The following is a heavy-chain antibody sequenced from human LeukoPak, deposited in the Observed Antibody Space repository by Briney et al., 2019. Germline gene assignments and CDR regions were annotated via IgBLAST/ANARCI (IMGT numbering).Heavy chain of an antibody. CDR1: GFTFSSYA. D-gene: IGHD3/OR15-3a*01. CDR3: AKVGLQSYYFDY. CDR2: ISGSGGDT. Sequence: PGGSLRLSCAASGFTFSSYAMSWVRQAPGKGLEWVSGISGSGGDTYYADSVKGRFTISRDNSKNTLYLQMNSLRAEDTAVYYCAKVGLQSYYFDYWGQGTLVTVSS. V-gene: IGHV3-23*01. J-gene: IGHJ4*02.